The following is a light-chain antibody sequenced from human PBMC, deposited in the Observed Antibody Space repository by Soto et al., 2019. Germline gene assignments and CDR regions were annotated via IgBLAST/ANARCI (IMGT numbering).Light chain of an antibody. J-gene: IGKJ2*01. V-gene: IGKV1-5*03. CDR1: QSISSW. CDR3: QQYNSYPYT. CDR2: RAS. Sequence: DIQMTQSPSTLSASVGDRVTITCRASQSISSWLAWYQQKPGKAPKLLIYRASTLESGVPSRCSGSGSGTEFTLTISSLQANDFATYYCQQYNSYPYTFGQGTKLDIK.